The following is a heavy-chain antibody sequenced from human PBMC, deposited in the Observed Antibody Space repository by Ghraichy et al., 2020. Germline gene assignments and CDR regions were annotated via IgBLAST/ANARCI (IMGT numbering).Heavy chain of an antibody. CDR1: GFTFSSYW. V-gene: IGHV3-7*01. CDR2: IKQDGSEK. CDR3: ARGTQQWLVNFDY. Sequence: GSLRLSCAASGFTFSSYWMSWVRQAPGKGLEWVANIKQDGSEKYYVDSVKGRFTISRDNAKNSLYLQMNSLRAEDTAVYYCARGTQQWLVNFDYWGQGTLVTVSS. D-gene: IGHD6-19*01. J-gene: IGHJ4*02.